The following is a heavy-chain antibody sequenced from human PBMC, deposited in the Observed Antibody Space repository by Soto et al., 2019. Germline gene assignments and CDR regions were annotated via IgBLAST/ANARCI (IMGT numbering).Heavy chain of an antibody. J-gene: IGHJ4*02. D-gene: IGHD6-25*01. CDR1: GFTFSSYA. CDR3: ATFFAETGGSSGWPWSFHY. CDR2: ISGSGGTT. V-gene: IGHV3-23*01. Sequence: EVQLLESGGGLVQPGRSLRVSCAASGFTFSSYAMSWVRQAPGKGLEWVSAISGSGGTTYYADSVKGRFTISRDNSESTLSLQMNSLRVEDTAIYYCATFFAETGGSSGWPWSFHYWGQGSLVTVSS.